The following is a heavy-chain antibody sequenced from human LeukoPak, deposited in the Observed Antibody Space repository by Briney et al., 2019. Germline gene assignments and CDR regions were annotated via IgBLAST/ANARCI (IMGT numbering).Heavy chain of an antibody. D-gene: IGHD3-3*01. CDR1: GGSISSYY. CDR2: IYYSGST. CDR3: ARTYSEHAFDI. Sequence: TSETLSLTCTVSGGSISSYYWSWIRQPPGKGLEWIGYIYYSGSTNYNPSLKSRVTISVDTSKNQFSLKLSSVTAADTAVYYCARTYSEHAFDIWGQGTMVTVSS. J-gene: IGHJ3*02. V-gene: IGHV4-59*08.